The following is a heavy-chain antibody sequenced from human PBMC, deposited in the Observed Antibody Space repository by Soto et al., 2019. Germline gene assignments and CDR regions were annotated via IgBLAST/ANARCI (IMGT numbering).Heavy chain of an antibody. CDR3: AKEGALGLSYFDY. V-gene: IGHV3-23*01. CDR1: GFTFSSYV. Sequence: PGGSLRLSCSASGFTFSSYVMSWVRQAPGKGLEWVSTISAGGSSTYYADSVKGRFTISRDNSKNTLYLQMNSLRPEDTAVYYCAKEGALGLSYFDYWGQGTLVTVSS. J-gene: IGHJ4*02. D-gene: IGHD3-10*01. CDR2: ISAGGSST.